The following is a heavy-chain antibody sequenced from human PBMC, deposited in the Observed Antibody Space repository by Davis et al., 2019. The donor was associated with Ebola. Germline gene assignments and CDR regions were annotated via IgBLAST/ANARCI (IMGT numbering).Heavy chain of an antibody. Sequence: GESLKIPCKGSGYSFTSYWIGWVRQMPGQGLEWMGIIYPGDSDTRYSPSFQGQVTISADKSISTAYLQWSSLKASDTAMYYCARGAYYYDSSGYYYEGYYYYYMDVWGKGTTVTVSS. CDR3: ARGAYYYDSSGYYYEGYYYYYMDV. CDR2: IYPGDSDT. CDR1: GYSFTSYW. J-gene: IGHJ6*03. D-gene: IGHD3-22*01. V-gene: IGHV5-51*01.